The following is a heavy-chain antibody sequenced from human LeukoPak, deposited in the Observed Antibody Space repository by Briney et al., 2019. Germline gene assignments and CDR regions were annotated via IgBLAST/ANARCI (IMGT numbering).Heavy chain of an antibody. CDR3: ARDLTARGSFDY. D-gene: IGHD3-16*01. V-gene: IGHV4-4*07. CDR1: GVSVTNYY. CDR2: DYPTGDT. J-gene: IGHJ4*02. Sequence: SETLFLTCSVSGVSVTNYYWSWVRQPAGKRLEWIGRDYPTGDTIYNPSLKSRVTMSVDMSKNHLSLKLTSVTAADAAVYYCARDLTARGSFDYWGQGILVSVSS.